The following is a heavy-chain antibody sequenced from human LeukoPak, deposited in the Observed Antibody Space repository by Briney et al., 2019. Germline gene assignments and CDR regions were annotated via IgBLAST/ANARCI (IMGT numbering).Heavy chain of an antibody. J-gene: IGHJ3*02. CDR2: INQDERDR. Sequence: GRSLRLSCAASGFTFTIAMHWVRQAPGKGLEWVANINQDERDRYYVDSVKGRFTISRDNAKNSVFLQMNSLRAEDTAVYYCARVAWPDSFDIWGQGTMVTVSS. CDR3: ARVAWPDSFDI. V-gene: IGHV3-7*03. CDR1: GFTFTIA. D-gene: IGHD5-24*01.